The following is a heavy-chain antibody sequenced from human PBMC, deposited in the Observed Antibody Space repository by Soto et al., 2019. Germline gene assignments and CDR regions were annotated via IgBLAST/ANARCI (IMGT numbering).Heavy chain of an antibody. Sequence: SETLSLTCSVSGGSVSSKTYYWSWIRQPPGKRLEWIGYVYYSGSTYYNPSLKSRGTISVDLSKNQFSLRLSSVTTVDTALYYCARTTAVPNTHRLRNFFNYWAKGTLVTVPS. CDR2: VYYSGST. D-gene: IGHD4-17*01. J-gene: IGHJ4*02. CDR3: ARTTAVPNTHRLRNFFNY. V-gene: IGHV4-61*01. CDR1: GGSVSSKTYY.